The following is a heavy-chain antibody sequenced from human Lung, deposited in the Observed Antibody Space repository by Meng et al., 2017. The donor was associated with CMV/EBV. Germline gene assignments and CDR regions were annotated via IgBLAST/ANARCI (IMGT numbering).Heavy chain of an antibody. CDR3: VQTFGEKLDYFDY. J-gene: IGHJ4*02. CDR1: GVTFSRYG. Sequence: GESXKISCAVSGVTFSRYGMHWVRQAPGKGLEWVAFIRNDATNKCYADSVEGRFSISRDNSKNTLFLQMSPLRVEDTAVYYCVQTFGEKLDYFDYLGQVTXVTGLL. CDR2: IRNDATNK. D-gene: IGHD3-10*01. V-gene: IGHV3-30*02.